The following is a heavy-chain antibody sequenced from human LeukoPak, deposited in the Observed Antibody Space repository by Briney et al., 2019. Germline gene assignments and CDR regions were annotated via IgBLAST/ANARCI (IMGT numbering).Heavy chain of an antibody. CDR3: ARDSFDSSGSYYYYGMDV. CDR1: GDSVSSNSAA. D-gene: IGHD3-22*01. J-gene: IGHJ6*02. Sequence: SQTLSLTCAISGDSVSSNSAAWNWIRQSPSRGLEWLGRTYYRSKWYNDYAVSVKSRITINPDTSKNQFSLQLNSVTPEDTAVYYCARDSFDSSGSYYYYGMDVWGQGTTVTVSS. V-gene: IGHV6-1*01. CDR2: TYYRSKWYN.